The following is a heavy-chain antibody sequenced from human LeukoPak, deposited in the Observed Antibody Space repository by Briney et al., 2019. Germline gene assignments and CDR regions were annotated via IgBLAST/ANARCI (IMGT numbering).Heavy chain of an antibody. V-gene: IGHV1-18*01. D-gene: IGHD4-17*01. CDR2: ISAYNGNT. CDR3: ARVTQTDYDFDY. J-gene: IGHJ4*02. CDR1: GYTFTSYG. Sequence: SVKVSCKAPGYTFTSYGISWVRQAPGQGLEWMGWISAYNGNTDYAQKLQGRVTMTTDTSTSTAYMELRSLRSDDTAVYYCARVTQTDYDFDYWGQGTLVTVSS.